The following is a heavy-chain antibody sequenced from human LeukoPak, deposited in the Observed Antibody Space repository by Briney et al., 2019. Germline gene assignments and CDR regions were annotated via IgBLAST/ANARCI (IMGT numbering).Heavy chain of an antibody. CDR1: GGSFSGYY. CDR3: ARGGGLGSGWTNFDY. J-gene: IGHJ4*02. Sequence: SETLSLTCAVYGGSFSGYYWSWIRQPPGKGLEWIGEINHSGSTNYNPSLKSRVTISVDTSKNQFSLKLSSVTAADTAVYYCARGGGLGSGWTNFDYWGQGTLVTVSS. D-gene: IGHD6-19*01. V-gene: IGHV4-34*01. CDR2: INHSGST.